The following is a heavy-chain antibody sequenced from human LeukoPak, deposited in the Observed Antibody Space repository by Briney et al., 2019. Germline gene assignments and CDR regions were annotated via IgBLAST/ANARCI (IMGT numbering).Heavy chain of an antibody. CDR1: GFTFSSYA. J-gene: IGHJ5*02. V-gene: IGHV4-39*01. Sequence: GSLRLSCAASGFTFSSYAMSRVRQAPGKGLEWIGSIYYSGSTYYNPSLKSRVTISVDTSKNQFSLKLSSVTAADTAVYYCARRFVVVAAFDPWGQGTLVTVSS. CDR2: IYYSGST. D-gene: IGHD2-15*01. CDR3: ARRFVVVAAFDP.